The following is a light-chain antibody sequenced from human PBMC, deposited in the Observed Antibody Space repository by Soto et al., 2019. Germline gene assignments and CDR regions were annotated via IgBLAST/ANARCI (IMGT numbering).Light chain of an antibody. CDR3: QQYGSTPRT. CDR1: QSVSSSN. J-gene: IGKJ1*01. Sequence: EIVLTQSPGTLSLSPGERATLSCRASQSVSSSNLAWYQQKPGQAPRLLIYGASSRATGNPDRFSGSGSGTDFTLTISRLESEDFAVYYCQQYGSTPRTFGQGTKVEIK. CDR2: GAS. V-gene: IGKV3-20*01.